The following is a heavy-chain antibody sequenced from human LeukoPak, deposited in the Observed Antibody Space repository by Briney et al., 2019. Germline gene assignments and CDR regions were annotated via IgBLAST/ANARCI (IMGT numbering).Heavy chain of an antibody. V-gene: IGHV3-7*01. J-gene: IGHJ4*02. CDR2: IEQDGSEK. CDR1: GFTFSRYW. D-gene: IGHD6-19*01. CDR3: ARDHEIYSSVWYFDY. Sequence: GGSLRLSCAASGFTFSRYWMSWVRQAPGKGLEWVANIEQDGSEKYYVDSVKGRFTISRDNAKNSLYLQMNSLRAEDTAVYYCARDHEIYSSVWYFDYWGQGTLVTVSS.